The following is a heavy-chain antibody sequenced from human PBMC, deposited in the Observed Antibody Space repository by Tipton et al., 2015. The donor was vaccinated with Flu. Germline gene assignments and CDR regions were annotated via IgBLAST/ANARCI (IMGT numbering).Heavy chain of an antibody. J-gene: IGHJ4*02. Sequence: TLSLTCTVSGVSISGGGYYWSWIRQSAGKGVEWIGRIYPSGGTEYNPNLKSRVTISRDTSKNEFSLRVSSVTAADTAVYYCASGKFDDSAREGLFGYWGQGILVTVSS. CDR3: ASGKFDDSAREGLFGY. CDR2: IYPSGGT. CDR1: GVSISGGGYY. V-gene: IGHV4-61*02. D-gene: IGHD5-24*01.